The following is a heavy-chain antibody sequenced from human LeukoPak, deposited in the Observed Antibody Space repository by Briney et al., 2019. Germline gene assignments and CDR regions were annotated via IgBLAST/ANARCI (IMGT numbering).Heavy chain of an antibody. J-gene: IGHJ4*02. CDR3: ATDRQLRYFDH. CDR2: IWYDGSNK. V-gene: IGHV3-33*01. CDR1: GFTFSTYG. Sequence: GGSLRLSCAVSGFTFSTYGMHWVRQAPGKGLEWVAVIWYDGSNKYYTDSVKGRFTISRDNSKNTLFLQMNSLRAEDTAVYYCATDRQLRYFDHWGQGTLVTVSS. D-gene: IGHD4-17*01.